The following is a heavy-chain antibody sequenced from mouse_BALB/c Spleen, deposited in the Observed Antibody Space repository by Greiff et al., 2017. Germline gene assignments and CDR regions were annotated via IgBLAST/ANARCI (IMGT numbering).Heavy chain of an antibody. CDR2: INSNGGST. Sequence: EVKLVESGGGLVQPGGSLKLSCAASGFTFSSYGMSWVRQTPDKRLELVATINSNGGSTYYPDSVKGRFTISRDNAKNTLYLQMSSLKSEDTAMYYCARDYYGSEMDYWGQGTSVTVSS. CDR1: GFTFSSYG. V-gene: IGHV5-6-3*01. D-gene: IGHD1-1*01. J-gene: IGHJ4*01. CDR3: ARDYYGSEMDY.